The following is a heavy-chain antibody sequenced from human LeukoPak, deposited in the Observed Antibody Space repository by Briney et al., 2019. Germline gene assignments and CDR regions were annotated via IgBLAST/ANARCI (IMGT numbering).Heavy chain of an antibody. CDR3: ARGSPSGPYKPLFYYYGMDV. Sequence: ASVKVSCKASGYTFTGYYMHWVRQAPGQGLEWMGWINPNSGGTNYAQKFQGRVTMTRDTSISTAYMELSRLRSDDTAVYYCARGSPSGPYKPLFYYYGMDVWGQGTTVTVSS. J-gene: IGHJ6*02. D-gene: IGHD1-14*01. CDR2: INPNSGGT. V-gene: IGHV1-2*02. CDR1: GYTFTGYY.